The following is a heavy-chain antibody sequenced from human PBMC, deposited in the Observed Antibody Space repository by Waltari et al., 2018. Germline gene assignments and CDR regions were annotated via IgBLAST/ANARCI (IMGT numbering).Heavy chain of an antibody. J-gene: IGHJ3*02. CDR1: GYTFTGYY. CDR2: INPNRGGT. CDR3: ARGHLGAFDI. Sequence: QVQLVQSGAEVKKPGASVKVSCKASGYTFTGYYMHWVRQAPGQGLEWMGRINPNRGGTNYAQKFQGRVTMIRDTSISTAYMELSRLRSDDTAVYYCARGHLGAFDIWGQGTMVTVSS. V-gene: IGHV1-2*06.